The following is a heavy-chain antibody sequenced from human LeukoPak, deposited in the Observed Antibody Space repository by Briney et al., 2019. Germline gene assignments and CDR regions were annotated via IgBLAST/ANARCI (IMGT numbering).Heavy chain of an antibody. CDR2: ISGSGGST. D-gene: IGHD3-16*02. CDR3: AKGDYDYVWGSYRPNPYLDY. Sequence: GGSLRLSCAASGFTFSSYAMSWVRQAPGKGLEWVSAISGSGGSTYYADSVKGRFTISRDNSKNTLYLQMNSLRAEDTAVYYCAKGDYDYVWGSYRPNPYLDYWGQGTLVTVSS. V-gene: IGHV3-23*01. J-gene: IGHJ4*02. CDR1: GFTFSSYA.